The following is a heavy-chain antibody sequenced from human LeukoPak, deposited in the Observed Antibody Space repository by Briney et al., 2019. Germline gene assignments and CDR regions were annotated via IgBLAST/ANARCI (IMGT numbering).Heavy chain of an antibody. CDR1: GYSFTSYW. V-gene: IGHV5-51*01. D-gene: IGHD6-13*01. CDR2: IYPGDSDT. CDR3: ARRLEEQQALMAFDI. J-gene: IGHJ3*02. Sequence: GESLKISCEGSGYSFTSYWIGWVRQVPGKGLEWMGIIYPGDSDTRYSPSFQGQVTISADKSISTAYLQWSSLKAWDTAMYYCARRLEEQQALMAFDIWGQGTMVTVSS.